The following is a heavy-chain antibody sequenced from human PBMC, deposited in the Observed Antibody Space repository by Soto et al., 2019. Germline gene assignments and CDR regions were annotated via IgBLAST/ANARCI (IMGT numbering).Heavy chain of an antibody. D-gene: IGHD1-20*01. J-gene: IGHJ3*02. CDR3: ARDFSGYNWNLGPFDI. V-gene: IGHV1-2*04. Sequence: ASVKVSCKASGYTFTGYYMHWVRQAPGQGLEWMGWINPNSGGTNYAQKFQGWVTMTRDTSISTAYMELSRLRSDDTAVYYCARDFSGYNWNLGPFDIWGQGTMVTVSS. CDR1: GYTFTGYY. CDR2: INPNSGGT.